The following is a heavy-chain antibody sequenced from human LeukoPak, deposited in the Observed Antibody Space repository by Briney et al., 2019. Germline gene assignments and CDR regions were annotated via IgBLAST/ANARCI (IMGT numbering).Heavy chain of an antibody. Sequence: GASVKVSCKASGGTFSSYAISWVRQAPGQGLEWMGGIIPIFGTANYAQKFQGRVTITADESTGTAYMELSSLRSEDTAVYYCAQYYYDSSGFAVWGQGTTVTVSS. CDR2: IIPIFGTA. CDR1: GGTFSSYA. CDR3: AQYYYDSSGFAV. J-gene: IGHJ6*02. V-gene: IGHV1-69*13. D-gene: IGHD3-22*01.